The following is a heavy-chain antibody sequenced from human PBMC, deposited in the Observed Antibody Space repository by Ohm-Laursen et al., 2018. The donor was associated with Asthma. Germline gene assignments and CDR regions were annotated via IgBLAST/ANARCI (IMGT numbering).Heavy chain of an antibody. Sequence: SSVKVSCKASGGTFSSYAISWVRQAPGQGLEWMGGIIPIFGTANYAQKFQGRVTITADESTSTAYMELSSLRPEDTAVYYCAKDAYTFYCSDDMCYSGGVDYWGQGALVTVSS. CDR1: GGTFSSYA. CDR3: AKDAYTFYCSDDMCYSGGVDY. V-gene: IGHV1-69*01. D-gene: IGHD2-15*01. J-gene: IGHJ4*02. CDR2: IIPIFGTA.